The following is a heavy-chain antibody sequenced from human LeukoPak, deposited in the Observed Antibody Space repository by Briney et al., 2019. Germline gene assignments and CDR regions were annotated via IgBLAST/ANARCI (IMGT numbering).Heavy chain of an antibody. Sequence: GSLRLSCAASGFTFDDYAMHWVRQAPGKGLEWVSRISWHGGSTYYADSVKGRFTISRDNAKNSLYLQMNSLRAEDTALYYCARGYYDSSGYYYDWGQGTLVTVSS. D-gene: IGHD3-22*01. J-gene: IGHJ4*02. V-gene: IGHV3-43D*03. CDR2: ISWHGGST. CDR3: ARGYYDSSGYYYD. CDR1: GFTFDDYA.